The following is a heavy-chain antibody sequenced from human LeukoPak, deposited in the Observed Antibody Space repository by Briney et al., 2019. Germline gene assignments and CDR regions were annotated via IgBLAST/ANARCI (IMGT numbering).Heavy chain of an antibody. CDR3: TRVRLGAATRYFDY. D-gene: IGHD1-26*01. CDR1: GFPSSAHN. CDR2: IKNKANSYGT. V-gene: IGHV3-72*01. J-gene: IGHJ4*02. Sequence: GGSRRLSCAAPGFPSSAHNMDWVRLAPGKGLGWVGRIKNKANSYGTDYAASVKGRFTLSRDDSKDSLYLQMNSLRSEDTALYYCTRVRLGAATRYFDYWGQGTLVTVSS.